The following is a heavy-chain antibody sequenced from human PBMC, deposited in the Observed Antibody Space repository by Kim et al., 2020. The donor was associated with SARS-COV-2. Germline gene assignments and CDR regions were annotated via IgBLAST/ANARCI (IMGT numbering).Heavy chain of an antibody. CDR1: GGTFSSYA. D-gene: IGHD4-17*01. V-gene: IGHV1-69*13. CDR3: AREPIRSVDYGDYRNYYYGMDV. CDR2: IIPIFGTA. Sequence: SVKVSCKASGGTFSSYAISWVRQAPGQGLEWMGGIIPIFGTANYAQKFQGRVTITADESTSTAYMELSSLRSEDTAMYYCAREPIRSVDYGDYRNYYYGMDVWGQGTTVTVSS. J-gene: IGHJ6*02.